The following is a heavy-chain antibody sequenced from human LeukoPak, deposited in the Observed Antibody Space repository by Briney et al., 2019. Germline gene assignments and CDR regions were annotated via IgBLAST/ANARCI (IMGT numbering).Heavy chain of an antibody. CDR2: IKQDGSEE. J-gene: IGHJ6*02. V-gene: IGHV3-7*05. Sequence: TGGSLRLSCVASGLPIADFAMHWVRQAPGKGLEWVANIKQDGSEEVYVDSVKGRFTISRDNAKNSLFLQMNTLRAEDTAVYYCARDPYSSTWSYGMDVWGQGTTVTVSS. CDR3: ARDPYSSTWSYGMDV. CDR1: GLPIADFA. D-gene: IGHD6-6*01.